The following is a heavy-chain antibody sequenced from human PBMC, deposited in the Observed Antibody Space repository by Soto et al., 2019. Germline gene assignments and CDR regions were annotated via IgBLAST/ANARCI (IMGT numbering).Heavy chain of an antibody. CDR2: ISGSGGST. V-gene: IGHV3-23*01. CDR1: GFTFSSYA. D-gene: IGHD3-3*01. CDR3: AKDQVPGIYDFWSGYYKD. J-gene: IGHJ4*02. Sequence: EVQLLESGGGLVQPGGSLRLSCAASGFTFSSYAMSWVRQAPGKGLEWVSAISGSGGSTYYADSVKGRFTISRDNSKNTLYLQMNSLRAEDTAVYYCAKDQVPGIYDFWSGYYKDWGQGTLVTVSS.